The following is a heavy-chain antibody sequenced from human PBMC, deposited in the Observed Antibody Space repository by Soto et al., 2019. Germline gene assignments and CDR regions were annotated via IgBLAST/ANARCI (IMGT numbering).Heavy chain of an antibody. CDR1: GGTFSSYA. V-gene: IGHV1-69*12. CDR2: IIPIFGTA. Sequence: QVQLVQSGAEVKKPGSSVKVSCKASGGTFSSYAISWVRQAPGQGLEWMGGIIPIFGTANYAQKFQGRVTITADESTSTAYMELSSLRSEVTAVYYFARWLFGVATPGRFDPWGQGTLVTVSS. CDR3: ARWLFGVATPGRFDP. J-gene: IGHJ5*02. D-gene: IGHD3-3*01.